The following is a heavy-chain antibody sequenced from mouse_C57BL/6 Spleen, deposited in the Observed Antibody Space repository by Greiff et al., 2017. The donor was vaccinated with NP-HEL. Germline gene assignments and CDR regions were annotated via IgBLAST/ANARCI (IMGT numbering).Heavy chain of an antibody. J-gene: IGHJ4*01. CDR2: IWSGGST. CDR3: ARMGGTDNYYAMDY. V-gene: IGHV2-2*01. D-gene: IGHD3-3*01. CDR1: GFSLTSYG. Sequence: QVHVKQSGPGLVQPSQSLSITCTVSGFSLTSYGVHWVRQSPGKGLEWLGVIWSGGSTDYNAAFISRLSISKDNSKSQVFFKMNSLQADDTAIYYCARMGGTDNYYAMDYWGQGTSVTVSS.